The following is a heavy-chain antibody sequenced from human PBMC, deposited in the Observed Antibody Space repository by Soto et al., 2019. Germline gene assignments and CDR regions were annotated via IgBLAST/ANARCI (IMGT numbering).Heavy chain of an antibody. CDR1: GYSFTSYW. Sequence: HGQSLKISCKGSGYSFTSYWIGWVRQMPGKGLEWMGIIYPGDSDTNYSSSFQGHVTISADKSISTAYLQWSSLKASDTAMYYCARTYGSSTIDFWGPGTLVTVSS. D-gene: IGHD6-13*01. CDR3: ARTYGSSTIDF. CDR2: IYPGDSDT. V-gene: IGHV5-51*01. J-gene: IGHJ4*02.